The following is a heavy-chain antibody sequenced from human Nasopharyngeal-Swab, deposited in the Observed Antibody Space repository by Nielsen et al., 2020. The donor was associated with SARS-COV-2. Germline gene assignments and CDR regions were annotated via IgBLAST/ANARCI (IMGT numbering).Heavy chain of an antibody. CDR1: GFTFSSSA. CDR3: ARDYDVFTGYPSHFFDH. J-gene: IGHJ4*02. V-gene: IGHV3-30*04. D-gene: IGHD3-9*01. CDR2: ISYDGSNE. Sequence: GGSLRLSCAASGFTFSSSAMHWVRLAPAKGLEWVAVISYDGSNEYCADSVKGRFTISRDNSKDTLYLQMNSMRLEDTAFYYCARDYDVFTGYPSHFFDHWGQGTLVTVSS.